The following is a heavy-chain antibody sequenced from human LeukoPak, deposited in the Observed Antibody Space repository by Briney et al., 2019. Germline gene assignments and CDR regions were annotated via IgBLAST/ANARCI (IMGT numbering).Heavy chain of an antibody. J-gene: IGHJ4*02. V-gene: IGHV3-73*01. Sequence: GGSLRLSCAASGFTFSSYGMHWVRQASGKGLEWVGRIRSKAHSYATPYAASVKGRFTISRDDSKNTAYLQMNSLKTEDTAVYYCAKRNGYADYWGRGTLVTVSS. CDR1: GFTFSSYG. D-gene: IGHD5-18*01. CDR3: AKRNGYADY. CDR2: IRSKAHSYAT.